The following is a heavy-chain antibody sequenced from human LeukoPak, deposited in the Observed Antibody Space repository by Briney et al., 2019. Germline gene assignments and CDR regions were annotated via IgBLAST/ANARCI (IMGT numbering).Heavy chain of an antibody. CDR3: AKDGAMSAAAYYFDF. Sequence: GGSLRLSCAASAFTFRNYAMHWLRQAPGKGLEWVAVVASDGNDKHLADSVKGRFTISRDNSRNTLYLQMNSLRTEDTAVYYCAKDGAMSAAAYYFDFWGQGTLATVS. CDR2: VASDGNDK. V-gene: IGHV3-30*18. J-gene: IGHJ4*02. CDR1: AFTFRNYA. D-gene: IGHD6-13*01.